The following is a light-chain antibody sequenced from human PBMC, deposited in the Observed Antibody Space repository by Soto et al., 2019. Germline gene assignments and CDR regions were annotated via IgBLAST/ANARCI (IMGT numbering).Light chain of an antibody. J-gene: IGKJ1*01. V-gene: IGKV1-27*01. CDR3: QKYNSAPWT. CDR1: QGISNS. CDR2: AAS. Sequence: DIQMTQSPSSLSASVGDRVTITCRASQGISNSLAWFQQKPGKVPKLLIYAASTLKSRVPSRFSGSGSGTDFTPTISSLQPEDVANYYCQKYNSAPWTFGQGTKVEIK.